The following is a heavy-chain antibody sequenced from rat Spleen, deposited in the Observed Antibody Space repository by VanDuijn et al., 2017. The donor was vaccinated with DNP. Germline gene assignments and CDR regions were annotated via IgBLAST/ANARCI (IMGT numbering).Heavy chain of an antibody. J-gene: IGHJ2*01. CDR2: ISYSGRT. Sequence: EVQLQESGPGLVKPSPSLSLTCSVSGYSITSDYWCWIRKFPGNKMEWIGHISYSGRTTYNTSLKSRISITRDTSKNQFFLQLNSVSPEDTATYYCARWKIGPHYFDYWGQGVMVTVSS. CDR3: ARWKIGPHYFDY. D-gene: IGHD1-5*01. CDR1: GYSITSDY. V-gene: IGHV3-1*01.